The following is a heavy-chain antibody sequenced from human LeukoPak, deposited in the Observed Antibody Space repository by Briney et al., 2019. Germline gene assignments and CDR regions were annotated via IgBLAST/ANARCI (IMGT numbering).Heavy chain of an antibody. J-gene: IGHJ4*02. D-gene: IGHD2-2*01. CDR3: ARVVCSSTSCYVGY. Sequence: SETLSLTCTVSGGSISSYYWSWIRQPPGKGLEWIGYIYYSGSTNYNPSLKSRVTISVDTSKNQFSLKLSSVTAADTAVYYCARVVCSSTSCYVGYWGQGTLVTVSS. CDR2: IYYSGST. CDR1: GGSISSYY. V-gene: IGHV4-59*01.